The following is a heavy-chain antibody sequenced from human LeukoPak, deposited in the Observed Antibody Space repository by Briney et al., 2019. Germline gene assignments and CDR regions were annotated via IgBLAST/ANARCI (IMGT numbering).Heavy chain of an antibody. V-gene: IGHV4-34*01. CDR1: GDSFTSTY. J-gene: IGHJ3*02. CDR3: ARGDAVEMATISAFDI. CDR2: INHSGST. D-gene: IGHD5-24*01. Sequence: SETLSLTCSVSGDSFTSTYWSWIRQPPGKGLEWIGEINHSGSTNYNPSLKSRVTISVDTSKNQFSLKLSSVTAADTAVYYCARGDAVEMATISAFDIWGQGTMVTVSS.